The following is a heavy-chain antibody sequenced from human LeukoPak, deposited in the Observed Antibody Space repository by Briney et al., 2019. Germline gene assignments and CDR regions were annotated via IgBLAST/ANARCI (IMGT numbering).Heavy chain of an antibody. CDR2: IYSSGST. V-gene: IGHV4-4*07. Sequence: SETLSLTCTVSGDSISNYYWSWIRQPAGKGLEWIGRIYSSGSTNYNPSLKSRVTMSVDTSKNQFSLKLSSVTAADTAVYYCARREYYYGSGIWGQGTLVTVSS. CDR1: GDSISNYY. J-gene: IGHJ4*02. D-gene: IGHD3-10*01. CDR3: ARREYYYGSGI.